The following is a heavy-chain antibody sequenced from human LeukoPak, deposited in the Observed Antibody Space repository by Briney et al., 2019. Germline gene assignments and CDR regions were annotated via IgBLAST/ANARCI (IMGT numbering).Heavy chain of an antibody. CDR2: IYYSGST. CDR3: ARGINLGFLEWPTQLHYYMDV. CDR1: GGSISSGGYS. D-gene: IGHD3-3*01. Sequence: SETLSLTCAVSGGSISSGGYSWSWIRQPPGKGLEWIGYIYYSGSTYYNPSLKSRVTISVDTSKNQFSLKLSSVTAADTAVYYCARGINLGFLEWPTQLHYYMDVWGKGTTVTVSS. J-gene: IGHJ6*03. V-gene: IGHV4-30-4*07.